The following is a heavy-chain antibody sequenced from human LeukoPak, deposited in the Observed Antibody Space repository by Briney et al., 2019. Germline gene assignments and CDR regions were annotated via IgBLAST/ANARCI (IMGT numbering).Heavy chain of an antibody. J-gene: IGHJ6*03. CDR1: GFTFSSFG. Sequence: GGSLRLSCAASGFTFSSFGMHWVRQPTGQGLEWVSTIGTASDTYYPGSVEGRFTLSRDNAKNSLYLQMNSLAAGDTAVYYCARGPPRGKYYYMDVWGKGTTVTVSS. D-gene: IGHD1-1*01. CDR2: IGTASDT. CDR3: ARGPPRGKYYYMDV. V-gene: IGHV3-13*01.